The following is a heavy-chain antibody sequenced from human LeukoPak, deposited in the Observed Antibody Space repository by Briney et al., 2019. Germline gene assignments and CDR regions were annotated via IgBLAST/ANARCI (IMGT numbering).Heavy chain of an antibody. CDR1: EFTFSTYG. CDR2: ISYDGSNK. Sequence: GRSLRLSCAASEFTFSTYGMHWVRQAPGKGLEWVAVISYDGSNKYYADSVKGRFTTSRDNAKNSLYLQMNSLRAEDTAVYYCARDLRSSGYYAFDYWGQGTLVTVSS. J-gene: IGHJ4*02. V-gene: IGHV3-30*03. D-gene: IGHD3-22*01. CDR3: ARDLRSSGYYAFDY.